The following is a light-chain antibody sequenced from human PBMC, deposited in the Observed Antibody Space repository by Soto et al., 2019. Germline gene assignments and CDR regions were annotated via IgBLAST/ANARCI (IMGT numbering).Light chain of an antibody. CDR3: QEYNNWPPLT. J-gene: IGKJ4*01. CDR2: GAS. Sequence: EIVMTQSPATLSVSPGERATLSCRASQSVSSNLAWYQQKPCQAPRLLIYGASTMATGIPARFSGSGSGTEFTLTISSLQSEDFAVYYCQEYNNWPPLTFGGGTKVEIK. V-gene: IGKV3-15*01. CDR1: QSVSSN.